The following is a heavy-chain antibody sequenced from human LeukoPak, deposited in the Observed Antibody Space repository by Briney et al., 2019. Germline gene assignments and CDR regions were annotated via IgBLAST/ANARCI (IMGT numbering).Heavy chain of an antibody. D-gene: IGHD1-26*01. V-gene: IGHV5-51*01. CDR2: IYPGDSDT. CDR3: ARLIVGATKDYFDY. Sequence: GESLKISCKGSGYSFTSYWSGCVRQVPGKGLEGMGVIYPGDSDTKYSPSFQGQVTTSADKSISTAYLQWSSLKASDTAMYYCARLIVGATKDYFDYWGQGTLVTVSS. J-gene: IGHJ4*02. CDR1: GYSFTSYW.